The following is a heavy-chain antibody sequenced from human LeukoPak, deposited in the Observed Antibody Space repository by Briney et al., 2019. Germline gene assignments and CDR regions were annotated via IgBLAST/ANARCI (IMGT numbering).Heavy chain of an antibody. D-gene: IGHD3-10*01. CDR3: ARGQSYPPYYYGSGSPRGVNYYYYMDV. CDR2: IYYSGST. V-gene: IGHV4-38-2*02. J-gene: IGHJ6*03. Sequence: SETLSLTCTVSGYSISSGYYWGWIRQPPGKGLEWIGSIYYSGSTNYNPSLKSRVTISVDTSKNQFSLKLSSVTAADTAVYYCARGQSYPPYYYGSGSPRGVNYYYYMDVWGKGTTVTVSS. CDR1: GYSISSGYY.